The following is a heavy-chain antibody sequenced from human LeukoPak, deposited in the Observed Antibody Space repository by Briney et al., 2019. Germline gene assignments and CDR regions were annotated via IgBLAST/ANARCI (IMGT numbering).Heavy chain of an antibody. CDR1: GGSISSYY. CDR3: ARSAKNYDFWSGYSDY. V-gene: IGHV4-4*07. J-gene: IGHJ4*02. D-gene: IGHD3-3*01. CDR2: IYTSGST. Sequence: SETLSLTCTVSGGSISSYYWSWIRQPAGKGLEWIGRIYTSGSTNYNPSLKSRVTMSVDTSKNQFSLKLSSVTAADTAVYYCARSAKNYDFWSGYSDYWGQGTLVTVSS.